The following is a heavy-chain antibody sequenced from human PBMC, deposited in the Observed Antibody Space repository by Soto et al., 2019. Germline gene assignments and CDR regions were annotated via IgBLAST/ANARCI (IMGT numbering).Heavy chain of an antibody. CDR1: GGSISSSSYY. D-gene: IGHD3-10*01. CDR3: ARHYGSGSSQYYYGMDV. Sequence: SETLSVTCTVSGGSISSSSYYWGWIRQAPGKGLEWIGSIYYSGSTYYNPSLKSRVTISVDTSKNQFSLKLSSVTAADTAVYYCARHYGSGSSQYYYGMDVWGQGTTVTVS. V-gene: IGHV4-39*01. J-gene: IGHJ6*02. CDR2: IYYSGST.